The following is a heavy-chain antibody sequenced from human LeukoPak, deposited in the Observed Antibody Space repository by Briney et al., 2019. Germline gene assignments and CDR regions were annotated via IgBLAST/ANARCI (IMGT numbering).Heavy chain of an antibody. V-gene: IGHV4-30-4*08. J-gene: IGHJ4*02. CDR1: GGSISSGDYY. Sequence: SETLSLTCTVSGGSISSGDYYWRWIRQPPGKGLEWIGYIYYSGSTYYNPSLKSRVTISVDTSTNQFSLKLSSVTAADTAVYYCARTYDFWSGYSSHFDYWGQGTLVTVSS. D-gene: IGHD3-3*01. CDR2: IYYSGST. CDR3: ARTYDFWSGYSSHFDY.